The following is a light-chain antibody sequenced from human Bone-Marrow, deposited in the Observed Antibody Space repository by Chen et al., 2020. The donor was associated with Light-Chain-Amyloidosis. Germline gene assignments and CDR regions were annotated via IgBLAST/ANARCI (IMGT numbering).Light chain of an antibody. Sequence: DIVMTQSPLSLPVTPGEPASISCRSSQSLLHSNGYNYLDWYLQKPGQSPQLLIYLGSNRASGVPDRFSGSGSGTDVTLKISRVEAADVGVYYCMQALQTPPYTFGQGTKLEIK. CDR3: MQALQTPPYT. V-gene: IGKV2-28*01. CDR2: LGS. J-gene: IGKJ2*01. CDR1: QSLLHSNGYNY.